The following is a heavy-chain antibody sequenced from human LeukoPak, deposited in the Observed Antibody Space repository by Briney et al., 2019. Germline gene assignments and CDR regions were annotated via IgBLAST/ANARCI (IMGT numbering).Heavy chain of an antibody. CDR2: INWNGGST. D-gene: IGHD7-27*01. V-gene: IGHV3-20*04. CDR3: ARDLWGFSQSRGEGY. J-gene: IGHJ4*02. CDR1: GFTFDDYG. Sequence: GGSLRLSCAASGFTFDDYGMSWVRQAPGKGLEWVSGINWNGGSTGYADSVKGRFTISRDNAKNSLYLQMNSLRAEDTALYYCARDLWGFSQSRGEGYWGQGTLVTVSS.